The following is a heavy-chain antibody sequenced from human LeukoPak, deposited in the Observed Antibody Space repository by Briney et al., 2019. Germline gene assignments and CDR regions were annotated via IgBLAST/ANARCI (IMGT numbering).Heavy chain of an antibody. V-gene: IGHV4-38-2*02. CDR2: IYHSGST. CDR3: ARLVPTTGYFDS. CDR1: GYSISSGYY. J-gene: IGHJ4*02. D-gene: IGHD1-1*01. Sequence: SETLSLTCTVSGYSISSGYYWGWIRQPPGKGLEWIGSIYHSGSTYYNPSLKSRVTISVDTSKNQFSLKLTSVTAADSAIYYCARLVPTTGYFDSWGQGTLVTVSS.